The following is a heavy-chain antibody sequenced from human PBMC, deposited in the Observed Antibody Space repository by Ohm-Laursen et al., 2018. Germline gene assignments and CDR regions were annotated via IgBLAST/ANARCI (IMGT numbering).Heavy chain of an antibody. CDR1: GFTFSSFG. Sequence: SLRLSCTASGFTFSSFGMNWVRQAPGKGLEWVSLIYSGGDMFYADSVKGRFTISRDKSKNTLYLQMNSLRVEDTAMYFCARDVPGIVASRGGGWGQGTLVTVSS. CDR3: ARDVPGIVASRGGG. CDR2: IYSGGDM. D-gene: IGHD3-16*01. V-gene: IGHV3-53*01. J-gene: IGHJ4*02.